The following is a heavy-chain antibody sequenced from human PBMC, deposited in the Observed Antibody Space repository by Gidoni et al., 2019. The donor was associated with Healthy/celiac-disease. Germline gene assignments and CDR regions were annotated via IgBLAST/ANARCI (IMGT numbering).Heavy chain of an antibody. D-gene: IGHD5-12*01. V-gene: IGHV3-30*18. CDR3: AKDLGEYSGYDLYYYYGMDV. J-gene: IGHJ6*02. Sequence: QVQLVESGGGVVQPGRSLRLSCAASGFTFSSYAMPWVRQAPGKGLEWVAVISYDGSNKYYADSVKGRFTISRDNSKNTLYLQMNSLRAEDTAVYYCAKDLGEYSGYDLYYYYGMDVWGQGTTVTVSS. CDR1: GFTFSSYA. CDR2: ISYDGSNK.